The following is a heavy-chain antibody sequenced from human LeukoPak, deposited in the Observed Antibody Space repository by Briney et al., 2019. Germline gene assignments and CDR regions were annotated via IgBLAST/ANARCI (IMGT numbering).Heavy chain of an antibody. D-gene: IGHD1-1*01. CDR3: ARRGNWTAYYYYMDV. V-gene: IGHV5-51*01. CDR2: IYPGDSDT. J-gene: IGHJ6*03. CDR1: GYSFTSYW. Sequence: GESLKISCKGSGYSFTSYWIGWVRQMPGKGLEWMGIIYPGDSDTRYSPSFQGQVTISADKSISTAYLQWSSLKASDTAMYYCARRGNWTAYYYYMDVWGKGTTVTVSS.